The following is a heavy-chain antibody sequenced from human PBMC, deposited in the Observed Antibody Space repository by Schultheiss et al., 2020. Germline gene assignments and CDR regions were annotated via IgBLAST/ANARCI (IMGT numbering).Heavy chain of an antibody. J-gene: IGHJ4*02. V-gene: IGHV4-4*02. CDR2: IYHSGST. Sequence: SETLSLTCAVSGGSISSSNWWSWVRQPPGKGLEWIGEIYHSGSTNYNPSLKSRVTISVDKSKNQFSLKLSSVTAADTAVYYCARDYGDYDPYFDYWGQGTLVTVSS. CDR3: ARDYGDYDPYFDY. D-gene: IGHD4-17*01. CDR1: GGSISSSNW.